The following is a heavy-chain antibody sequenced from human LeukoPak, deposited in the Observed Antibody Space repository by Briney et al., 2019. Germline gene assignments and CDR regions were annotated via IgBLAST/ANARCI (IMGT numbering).Heavy chain of an antibody. V-gene: IGHV3-23*01. D-gene: IGHD3-3*01. Sequence: GGSLRLSCAASGFTFSSYAMSWVPQAPGKGLEWVSAISGSGGSTYYADSVKGRFTISRDNSKNTLYLQMNSLRAEDTAVYYCAKAYYDFWSGYSPNWFDSWGQGTLVTVS. CDR3: AKAYYDFWSGYSPNWFDS. CDR2: ISGSGGST. CDR1: GFTFSSYA. J-gene: IGHJ5*01.